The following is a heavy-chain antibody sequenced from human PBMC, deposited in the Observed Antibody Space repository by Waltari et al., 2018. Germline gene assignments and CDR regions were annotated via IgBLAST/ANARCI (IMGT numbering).Heavy chain of an antibody. CDR1: GYTFTDYY. D-gene: IGHD1-26*01. CDR2: GVPELVDI. J-gene: IGHJ5*02. V-gene: IGHV1-69-2*01. Sequence: DVQLVQSGAEVKKPGATVKISCKASGYTFTDYYIHWVQQTPTKGLKWVGRGVPELVDILDTENFQGRVTITADTSTDTVHMERSSLRSEETAVYFCARGTVGPSNNWFDTWGQGTLVTVSS. CDR3: ARGTVGPSNNWFDT.